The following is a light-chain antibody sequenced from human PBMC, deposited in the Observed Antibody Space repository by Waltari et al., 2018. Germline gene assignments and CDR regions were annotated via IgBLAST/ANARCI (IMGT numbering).Light chain of an antibody. J-gene: IGKJ1*01. V-gene: IGKV1-39*01. Sequence: DIQMTQSPSSLSASVGDRFTITCRASQSISSYLNWYQQKPWKAPKLLIYAASSLQSGVPSRFSGSGSGTDFTLTISSLQPEDFATYYCQQSYSTPSTFGQGTKVEIK. CDR3: QQSYSTPST. CDR1: QSISSY. CDR2: AAS.